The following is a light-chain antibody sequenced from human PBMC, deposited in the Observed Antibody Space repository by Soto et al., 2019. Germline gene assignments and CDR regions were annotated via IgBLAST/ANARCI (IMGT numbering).Light chain of an antibody. Sequence: AIQLTQSPSSLYASVGDRVTITCRASQAIRTALGWYQQKPGKVPKLLIYAASILQSGVPSRFSGSGSGTDFTLTISSLQPEDFATYYCQHYNSYSEAFGQGTKVDI. V-gene: IGKV1-13*02. CDR1: QAIRTA. CDR3: QHYNSYSEA. J-gene: IGKJ1*01. CDR2: AAS.